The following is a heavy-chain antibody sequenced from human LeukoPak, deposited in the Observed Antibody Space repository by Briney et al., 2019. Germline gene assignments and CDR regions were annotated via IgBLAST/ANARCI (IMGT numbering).Heavy chain of an antibody. CDR2: INPSGGST. J-gene: IGHJ4*02. D-gene: IGHD3-22*01. Sequence: ASVKVSCKASGYTFTSYYMHWVRQALGQGLEWMGIINPSGGSTSYAQKFQGRVAMTRDTSTSTVYMELSSLRSEDTAVYYCARRGGYYDSSGYYYRITPLGYWGQGTLVTVSS. CDR3: ARRGGYYDSSGYYYRITPLGY. CDR1: GYTFTSYY. V-gene: IGHV1-46*01.